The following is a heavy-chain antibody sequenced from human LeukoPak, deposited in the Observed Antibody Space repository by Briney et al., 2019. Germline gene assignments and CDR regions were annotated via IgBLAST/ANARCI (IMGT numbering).Heavy chain of an antibody. D-gene: IGHD3-22*01. V-gene: IGHV3-23*01. CDR2: ISGSGGST. CDR3: AKGSDSSGYYPWFNY. Sequence: GGSLRLSCAASGFTFSSYSMNWVRQAPGKGLEWVSAISGSGGSTYYADSVKGRFTISRDNSKNTLYLQMNSLRAEDTAVYYCAKGSDSSGYYPWFNYWGQGTLVTVSS. CDR1: GFTFSSYS. J-gene: IGHJ4*02.